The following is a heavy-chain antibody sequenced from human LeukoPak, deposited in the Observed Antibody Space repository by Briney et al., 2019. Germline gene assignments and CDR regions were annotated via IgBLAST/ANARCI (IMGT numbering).Heavy chain of an antibody. D-gene: IGHD1-1*01. CDR1: GFTVSSNY. Sequence: QPGGSLRLSCAASGFTVSSNYMSWVRQAPGKGLEWVSVIYSGGPTFYADSVKGRFTISRDNSKNTLYIQMNSLRDEDTAVYYCAREGTGTIDYWGQGSLVTVSS. CDR2: IYSGGPT. V-gene: IGHV3-53*01. J-gene: IGHJ4*02. CDR3: AREGTGTIDY.